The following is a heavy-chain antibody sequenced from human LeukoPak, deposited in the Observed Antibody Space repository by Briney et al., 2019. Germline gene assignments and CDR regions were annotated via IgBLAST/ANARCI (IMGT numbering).Heavy chain of an antibody. Sequence: ASVKVSCKASGYTFTSYGISWVRQAPGQGLEWMGWICAYNGNTNYAQKLQGRVTMTTDTSTSTAYMELRSLRSDDTAVYYCARALYYYGSGSQDDAFDIWGQGTMVTVSS. CDR3: ARALYYYGSGSQDDAFDI. CDR2: ICAYNGNT. D-gene: IGHD3-10*01. V-gene: IGHV1-18*04. J-gene: IGHJ3*02. CDR1: GYTFTSYG.